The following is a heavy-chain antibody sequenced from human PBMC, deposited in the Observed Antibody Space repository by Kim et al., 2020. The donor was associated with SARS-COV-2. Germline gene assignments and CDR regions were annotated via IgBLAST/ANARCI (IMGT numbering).Heavy chain of an antibody. CDR2: INHSGST. CDR3: ATGLYSSGWYPKYYYYGMDV. Sequence: SETLSLTCAVYGESFSGYYWSWIRQPPGKGLEWIGEINHSGSTNYNPSLKSRVTISVDTSKDQFSLKLSSVTAADTAVYYCATGLYSSGWYPKYYYYGMDVWGQGTTVTVSS. D-gene: IGHD6-19*01. V-gene: IGHV4-34*01. J-gene: IGHJ6*02. CDR1: GESFSGYY.